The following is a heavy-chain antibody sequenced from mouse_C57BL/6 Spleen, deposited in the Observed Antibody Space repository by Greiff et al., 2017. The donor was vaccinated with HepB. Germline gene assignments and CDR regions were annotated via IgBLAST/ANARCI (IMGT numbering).Heavy chain of an antibody. D-gene: IGHD2-4*01. CDR3: ARPYYYDYGGYFDY. J-gene: IGHJ2*01. CDR1: GFTFSDYG. Sequence: EVQLQQSGGGLVKPGGSLKLSCAASGFTFSDYGMHWVRQAPEKGLEWVAYISSGSSTIYYADTVKGRFTISRDNAKNTLFLQMTSLRSEDTAMYYCARPYYYDYGGYFDYWGQGTTLTVSS. V-gene: IGHV5-17*01. CDR2: ISSGSSTI.